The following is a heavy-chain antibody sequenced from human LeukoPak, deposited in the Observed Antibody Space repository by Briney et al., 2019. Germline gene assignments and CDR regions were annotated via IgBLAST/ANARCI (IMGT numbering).Heavy chain of an antibody. Sequence: ASVKVSCKASGYTFTSYDINWVRQATGQGLEWMGWMNPNSGNTGYAPKFQGRVTMTRNTSISTAYMELSSLRSEDTAVYYGARKGPANYYYYYMDVWGKGTTVTVSS. CDR3: ARKGPANYYYYYMDV. D-gene: IGHD2-2*01. V-gene: IGHV1-8*01. J-gene: IGHJ6*03. CDR2: MNPNSGNT. CDR1: GYTFTSYD.